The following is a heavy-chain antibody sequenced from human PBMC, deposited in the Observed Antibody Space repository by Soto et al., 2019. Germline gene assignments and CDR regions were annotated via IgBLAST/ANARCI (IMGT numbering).Heavy chain of an antibody. J-gene: IGHJ4*02. CDR2: INHSGST. CDR1: GGSFSGYY. V-gene: IGHV4-34*01. Sequence: ASETLSLTCAVYGGSFSGYYWSWIRQPPGKGLEWIGEINHSGSTNYNPSLKSRVTISVDTSKNQFSLKLSSVTAADTAVYYCARVQNDYGDYDFDYWGQGTLVTVSS. CDR3: ARVQNDYGDYDFDY. D-gene: IGHD4-17*01.